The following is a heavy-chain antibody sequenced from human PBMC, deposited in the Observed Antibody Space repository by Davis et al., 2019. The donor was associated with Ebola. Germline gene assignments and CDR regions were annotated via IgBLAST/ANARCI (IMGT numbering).Heavy chain of an antibody. Sequence: WGSLRLSCAASAFTFTSYNMNWVRLAPGKGLEWISYISNGSDIFSYADSVKGRFTISRDNAKNSLYLQMNSLRDEDTALYYCAREVRVIMVRGVFQKFDSWGQGTQVTVSS. J-gene: IGHJ4*02. D-gene: IGHD3-10*01. CDR1: AFTFTSYN. CDR2: ISNGSDIF. CDR3: AREVRVIMVRGVFQKFDS. V-gene: IGHV3-48*02.